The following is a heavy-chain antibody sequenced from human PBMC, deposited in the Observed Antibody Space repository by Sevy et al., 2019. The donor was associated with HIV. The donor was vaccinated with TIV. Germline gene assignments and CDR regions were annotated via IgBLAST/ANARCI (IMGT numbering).Heavy chain of an antibody. CDR1: GFTFSSYA. D-gene: IGHD2-8*01. V-gene: IGHV3-23*01. CDR3: AKAGCTNGVCYVAAEYFQH. CDR2: ISGSGGST. Sequence: GGSLRLSCAASGFTFSSYAMSWVRQAPGKGLEWVSAISGSGGSTYYADSVKGRYTISKDNSKNMLYLQMNSLRAEDTAVYYCAKAGCTNGVCYVAAEYFQHWGQGTLVTVSS. J-gene: IGHJ1*01.